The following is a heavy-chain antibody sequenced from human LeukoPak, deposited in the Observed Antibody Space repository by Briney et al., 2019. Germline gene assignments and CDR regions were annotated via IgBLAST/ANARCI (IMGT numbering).Heavy chain of an antibody. V-gene: IGHV3-53*04. J-gene: IGHJ4*02. CDR1: GFTVSSNY. CDR2: IDSDGST. CDR3: AREGTYDDYVFDY. D-gene: IGHD4-17*01. Sequence: GGSLRLSCAASGFTVSSNYMSWVRQAPGKGLEWVSVIDSDGSTYYADSVKGRFTMSRHNSRNTLYLQMNSLRPEDTAVYYCAREGTYDDYVFDYWGQGTLVTVSS.